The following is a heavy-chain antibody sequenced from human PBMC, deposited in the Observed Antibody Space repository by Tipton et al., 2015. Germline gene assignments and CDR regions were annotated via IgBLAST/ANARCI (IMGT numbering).Heavy chain of an antibody. CDR1: GGSFSGYY. D-gene: IGHD4-23*01. CDR2: ISYSETS. Sequence: TLSLTCAVYGGSFSGYYWSWIRQPSGKGLEWIGYISYSETSHYNPSLKSRITISLNTSKTQFSLKMRSVTATDTAVYYCARARGRHGGLFDSWGQGTLVTVSS. V-gene: IGHV4-59*07. CDR3: ARARGRHGGLFDS. J-gene: IGHJ4*02.